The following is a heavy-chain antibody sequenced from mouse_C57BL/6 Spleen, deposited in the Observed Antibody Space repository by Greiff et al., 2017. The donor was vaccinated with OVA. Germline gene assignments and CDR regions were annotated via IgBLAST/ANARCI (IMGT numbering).Heavy chain of an antibody. CDR1: GYAFSSYW. J-gene: IGHJ2*01. V-gene: IGHV1-80*01. D-gene: IGHD1-1*01. CDR3: ARSGITTVVAGDY. Sequence: QVQLQQSGAELVKPGASVKISCKASGYAFSSYWMNWVKQRPGKGLEWIGQIYPGDGDTNYNGKFKGKATLTADKSSSTAYMQLSSLTSEDSAVYFCARSGITTVVAGDYWGQGTTLTVSS. CDR2: IYPGDGDT.